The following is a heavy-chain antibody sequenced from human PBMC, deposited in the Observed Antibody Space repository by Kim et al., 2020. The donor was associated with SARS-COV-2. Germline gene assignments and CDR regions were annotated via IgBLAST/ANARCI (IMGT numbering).Heavy chain of an antibody. J-gene: IGHJ1*01. CDR2: ITSDGNSA. CDR1: GFIFSSYW. Sequence: GGSLRLSCAGSGFIFSSYWMHWVRQAPGKGLVWVSRITSDGNSATYVDSVKGRFTISRDNAKNTLYLQMDSLRADDTAVYYCVRVLLGAGGYFQYWGQGALVSVSS. CDR3: VRVLLGAGGYFQY. D-gene: IGHD1-26*01. V-gene: IGHV3-74*01.